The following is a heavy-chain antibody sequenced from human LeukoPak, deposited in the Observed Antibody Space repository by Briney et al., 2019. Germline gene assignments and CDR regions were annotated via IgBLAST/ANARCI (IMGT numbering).Heavy chain of an antibody. J-gene: IGHJ4*02. V-gene: IGHV4-59*01. CDR3: ARDNYYDSSIDY. D-gene: IGHD3-22*01. CDR1: GGSISSYY. Sequence: SETLSLTCTVSGGSISSYYWSWIRQPPGKRLEWIGYIYYSGSTNYNPSLKSRVTISVDTSKNQFSLKLSSVTAADTAVYYCARDNYYDSSIDYWGQGTLVTVSS. CDR2: IYYSGST.